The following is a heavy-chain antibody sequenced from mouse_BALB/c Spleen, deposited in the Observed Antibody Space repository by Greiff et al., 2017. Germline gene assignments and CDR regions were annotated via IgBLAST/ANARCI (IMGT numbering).Heavy chain of an antibody. CDR2: IYPGSGST. D-gene: IGHD1-1*01. Sequence: LQQPGSELVRPGASVKLSCKASGYTFTSYWMHWVKQRPGQGLEWIGNIYPGSGSTNYDEKFKSKATLTVDTSSSTAYMQLSSLTSEDSAVYYCTRWGTTVVAPAYWGQGTLVTVSA. CDR3: TRWGTTVVAPAY. V-gene: IGHV1S22*01. CDR1: GYTFTSYW. J-gene: IGHJ3*01.